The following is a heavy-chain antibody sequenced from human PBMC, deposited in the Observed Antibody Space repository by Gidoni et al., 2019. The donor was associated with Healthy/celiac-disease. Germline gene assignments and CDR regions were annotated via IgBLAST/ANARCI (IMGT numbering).Heavy chain of an antibody. CDR1: GGSISSSNW. CDR3: ASLTKQQLVRGDY. V-gene: IGHV4-4*02. J-gene: IGHJ4*02. CDR2: IYHSGST. Sequence: VSGGSISSSNWWSWGRQPPGKGLDWSGEIYHSGSTNYNPSLKSRVTISVDKSKNQFSLKLSSVTAADTAVYYCASLTKQQLVRGDYWGQGTLVTVSS. D-gene: IGHD6-13*01.